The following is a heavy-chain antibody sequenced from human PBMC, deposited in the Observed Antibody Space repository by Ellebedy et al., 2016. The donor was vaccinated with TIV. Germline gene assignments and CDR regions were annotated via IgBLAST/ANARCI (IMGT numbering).Heavy chain of an antibody. Sequence: ASVKVSCKASGYTFTAYYMHWVRQAPGQGLEWMGWINPDSGGTNLAQKFQGRVTMTRDTSVNTAYMELSRLQSDDTAVYYCARVLRATSGMDVWGQGTTVTVS. CDR2: INPDSGGT. V-gene: IGHV1-2*02. D-gene: IGHD4/OR15-4a*01. J-gene: IGHJ6*02. CDR1: GYTFTAYY. CDR3: ARVLRATSGMDV.